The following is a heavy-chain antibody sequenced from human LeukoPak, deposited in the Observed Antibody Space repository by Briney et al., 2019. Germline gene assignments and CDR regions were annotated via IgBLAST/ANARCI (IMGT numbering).Heavy chain of an antibody. Sequence: SETLSLTCTVSGYSISSGYYWGWIRQPPGKGLEWIGSIYYSGSTYYNPSLKSRVTISVDTSKNQFSLKLSSVTAADTAVYYCARHEERGYQLLTVFDYWGQGTLVTVSS. CDR2: IYYSGST. CDR1: GYSISSGYY. D-gene: IGHD2-2*01. V-gene: IGHV4-38-2*02. J-gene: IGHJ4*02. CDR3: ARHEERGYQLLTVFDY.